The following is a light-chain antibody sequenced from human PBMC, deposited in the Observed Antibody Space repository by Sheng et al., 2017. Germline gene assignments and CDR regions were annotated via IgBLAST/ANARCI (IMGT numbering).Light chain of an antibody. CDR1: QDISNY. Sequence: DIQMTQSPSSLSASVGDRVTITCQASQDISNYLNWYQQKPGKAPKLLIYDASNLETGVPSRFSGSGSGTDFTFTISSLQPEDFATYYCLQNNSHPRTFGQGT. J-gene: IGKJ1*01. CDR3: LQNNSHPRT. V-gene: IGKV1-33*01. CDR2: DAS.